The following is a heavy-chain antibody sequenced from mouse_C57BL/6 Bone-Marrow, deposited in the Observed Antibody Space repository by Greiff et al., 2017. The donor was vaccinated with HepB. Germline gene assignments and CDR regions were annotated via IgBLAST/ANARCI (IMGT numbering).Heavy chain of an antibody. V-gene: IGHV1-55*01. J-gene: IGHJ3*01. CDR2: IYPGSGST. Sequence: VQLQQSGAELVKPGASVKMSCKASGYTFTSYWITWVKQRPGQGLEWIGEIYPGSGSTNYNEKFKSKATLTVDTSSSTAYMQLSSLTSEDAAVYYCAPHYYGSSYSAYWGQGTLVTVSA. CDR3: APHYYGSSYSAY. D-gene: IGHD1-1*01. CDR1: GYTFTSYW.